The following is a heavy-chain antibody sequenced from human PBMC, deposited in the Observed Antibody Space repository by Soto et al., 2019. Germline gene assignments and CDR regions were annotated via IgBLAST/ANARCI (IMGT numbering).Heavy chain of an antibody. CDR3: ARGELVRLFHAFDI. CDR2: IIPIFGTA. D-gene: IGHD6-13*01. V-gene: IGHV1-69*01. J-gene: IGHJ3*02. Sequence: QVQLVQSGAEVKKPGSSVKVSCKASGGTFSSYAISWGRQAPGQGLEWMGGIIPIFGTANYAQKFQSRVTITADESTSTAYMERSSLRSEDTAVYYCARGELVRLFHAFDIWGQGTMVTVSS. CDR1: GGTFSSYA.